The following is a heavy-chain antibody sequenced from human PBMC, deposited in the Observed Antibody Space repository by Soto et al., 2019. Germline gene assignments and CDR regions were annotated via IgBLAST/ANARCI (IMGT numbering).Heavy chain of an antibody. CDR1: GGSISSGGYY. CDR3: ARGLKTYYDFWSELNWCWFDP. D-gene: IGHD3-3*01. CDR2: IYYSGST. J-gene: IGHJ5*02. Sequence: QVQLQESGPGLVKPSQTLSLTCTVSGGSISSGGYYWSWIRQHPGKGLEWIGYIYYSGSTYYNPSLKSRVTISVDTSKNQFSLKLSSVTAADTAVYYCARGLKTYYDFWSELNWCWFDPWGQGTLVTVSS. V-gene: IGHV4-31*03.